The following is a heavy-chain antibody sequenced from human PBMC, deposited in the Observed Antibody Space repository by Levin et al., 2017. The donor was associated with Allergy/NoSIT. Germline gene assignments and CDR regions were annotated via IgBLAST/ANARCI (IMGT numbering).Heavy chain of an antibody. Sequence: SETLSLTCAVYGGSFSGYYWSWIRQPPGKGLEWIGEINHSGSTNYNPSLKSRVTISVDTSKNQFSLKLSSVTAADTAVYYCARWVGYSGYARRYYFDYWGQGTLVTVSS. D-gene: IGHD5-12*01. V-gene: IGHV4-34*01. CDR2: INHSGST. J-gene: IGHJ4*02. CDR3: ARWVGYSGYARRYYFDY. CDR1: GGSFSGYY.